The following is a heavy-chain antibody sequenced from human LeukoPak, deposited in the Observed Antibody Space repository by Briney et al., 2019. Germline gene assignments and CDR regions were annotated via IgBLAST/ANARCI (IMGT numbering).Heavy chain of an antibody. J-gene: IGHJ4*02. CDR3: TRGGNALDY. CDR2: INTDGSST. Sequence: GGSLRLSCAASGFTFSAYWMHWVRQSPGKGLVWVSRINTDGSSTAYADSVKGRFTISRDNAKNTLYLQMNTLRAEDTAVYYCTRGGNALDYWGQGTLVTVSS. V-gene: IGHV3-74*01. CDR1: GFTFSAYW.